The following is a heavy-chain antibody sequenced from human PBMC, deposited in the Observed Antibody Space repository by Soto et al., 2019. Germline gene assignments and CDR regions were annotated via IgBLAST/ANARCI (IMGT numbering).Heavy chain of an antibody. CDR3: ARLQAAAGDNDLTFDY. J-gene: IGHJ4*02. CDR1: GYSFTNW. D-gene: IGHD6-13*01. CDR2: ISPGDSDT. Sequence: GESLKISCKGSGYSFTNWIGWVRQMPGKGPEWMGIISPGDSDTRYSPSFQGQVTFSVDKSISTAYLQWSSLKASDTAMYYCARLQAAAGDNDLTFDYWGQGTLVTVSS. V-gene: IGHV5-51*01.